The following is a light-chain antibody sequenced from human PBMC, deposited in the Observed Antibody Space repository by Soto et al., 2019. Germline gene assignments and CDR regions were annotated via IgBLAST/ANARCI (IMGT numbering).Light chain of an antibody. CDR2: DAS. V-gene: IGKV1-33*01. CDR3: QPYDNPAPLT. CDR1: QDISNY. Sequence: DIQMTQSPSSLSASVGDRVTITCQASQDISNYLNWYQQKPGKAPKLLIYDASNLETGVPSRFSGSRSGTDFNLPIRRLQREDIAREYCQPYDNPAPLTVGGGTKVEI. J-gene: IGKJ4*01.